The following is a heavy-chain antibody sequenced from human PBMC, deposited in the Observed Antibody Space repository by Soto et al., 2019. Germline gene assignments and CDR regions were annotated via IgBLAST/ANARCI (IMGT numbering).Heavy chain of an antibody. J-gene: IGHJ6*02. Sequence: QVQLVESGGGVVQPGRSLRLSCAASGFTFSSYGMHWVRQAPGKGLEWVAVISYDGSNKYYADSVKGRFTISRDNSKNTLYLQMNSLRAEDTAVYYCAKDPKLDPYYYYYGMDVWGQGTTVTVSS. CDR1: GFTFSSYG. CDR3: AKDPKLDPYYYYYGMDV. V-gene: IGHV3-30*18. CDR2: ISYDGSNK. D-gene: IGHD3-3*02.